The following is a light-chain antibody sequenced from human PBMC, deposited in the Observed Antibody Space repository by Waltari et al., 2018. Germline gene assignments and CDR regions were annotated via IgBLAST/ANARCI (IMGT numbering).Light chain of an antibody. V-gene: IGLV3-19*01. CDR1: ILRTYY. CDR2: GKN. J-gene: IGLJ2*01. CDR3: SARELSGHVV. Sequence: SSDLTQHPDVSVALGQTVRITCQGDILRTYYGNWCRQKPGQAHELVSYGKNNRPSGIQDRFSASSSENTASLIITGAQAEDEADYYCSARELSGHVVFGGGTRLTVL.